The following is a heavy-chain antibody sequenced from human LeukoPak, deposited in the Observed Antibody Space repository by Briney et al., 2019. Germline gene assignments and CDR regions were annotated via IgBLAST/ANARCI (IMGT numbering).Heavy chain of an antibody. V-gene: IGHV4-4*02. D-gene: IGHD1-26*01. Sequence: SGTLSLTCGVSGGSISGTNWWSWVRPPPGQGLEWIGEISLRGLTNYNPSLRSRLTMSLDESKNQVSLNLTSVTAADTAVYYCSRESGPFSPFGFWGEGTVVCVHS. J-gene: IGHJ4*02. CDR1: GGSISGTNW. CDR2: ISLRGLT. CDR3: SRESGPFSPFGF.